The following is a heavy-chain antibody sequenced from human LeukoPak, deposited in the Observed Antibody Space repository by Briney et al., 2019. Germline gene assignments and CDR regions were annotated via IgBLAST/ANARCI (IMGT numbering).Heavy chain of an antibody. D-gene: IGHD2-15*01. J-gene: IGHJ4*02. CDR1: GGSISSQY. V-gene: IGHV4-59*08. CDR2: VYHTGST. CDR3: ARVEGSCRGAGCYPFSFDD. Sequence: SETLSPTCTVSGGSISSQYWNWIRLPPGKGLEWIAHVYHTGSTSYNPSLKSRVTISLDASKNQFSLKLNSVTAADTAVYYCARVEGSCRGAGCYPFSFDDWGQGNLVTVSS.